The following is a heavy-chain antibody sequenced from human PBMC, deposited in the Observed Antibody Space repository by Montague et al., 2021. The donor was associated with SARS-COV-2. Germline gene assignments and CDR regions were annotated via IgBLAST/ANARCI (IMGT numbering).Heavy chain of an antibody. D-gene: IGHD3-9*01. Sequence: SETLSLTCTVSGGSISSYYWSWIRQPPGKGLEWIGYIHNSGSTNYNPSLNSRVTISVDTSKNQFSLKLSSVTAADTAVYYCARDSRTDFDWLFSDSDSYYYGMDVGGKGTTVTVSS. V-gene: IGHV4-59*01. CDR2: IHNSGST. J-gene: IGHJ6*04. CDR3: ARDSRTDFDWLFSDSDSYYYGMDV. CDR1: GGSISSYY.